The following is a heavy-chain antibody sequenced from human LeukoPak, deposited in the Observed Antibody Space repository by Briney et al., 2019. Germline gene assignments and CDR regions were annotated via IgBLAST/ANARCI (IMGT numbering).Heavy chain of an antibody. Sequence: SETLSLTCTVSGGSVSSSSYYWGWIRQPPGKGLEWIGSIYYSGSTYYNPSLKSRVTISVDTSKNQFSLKLSSVTAADTAVYYCATGGGGYYDSSGYYYDAFDIWGQGTMVTVTS. CDR1: GGSVSSSSYY. CDR2: IYYSGST. J-gene: IGHJ3*02. CDR3: ATGGGGYYDSSGYYYDAFDI. D-gene: IGHD3-22*01. V-gene: IGHV4-39*07.